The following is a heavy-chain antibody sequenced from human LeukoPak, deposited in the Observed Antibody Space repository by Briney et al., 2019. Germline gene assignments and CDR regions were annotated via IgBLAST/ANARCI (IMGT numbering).Heavy chain of an antibody. D-gene: IGHD5-18*01. CDR1: GGSFSGYY. V-gene: IGHV4-34*01. J-gene: IGHJ4*02. Sequence: SETLSLTCAVYGGSFSGYYWGWIRQPPGKGLEWIGEINHSGSTNYNPSLKSRVTISVDTSKNQFSLKLSSVTAADTAVYYCARVSGYSYGSFDYWGQGTLVTVSS. CDR3: ARVSGYSYGSFDY. CDR2: INHSGST.